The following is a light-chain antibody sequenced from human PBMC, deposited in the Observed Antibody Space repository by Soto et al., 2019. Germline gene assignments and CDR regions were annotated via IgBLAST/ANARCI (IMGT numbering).Light chain of an antibody. Sequence: ALSQAASVSGSPGQSITISCTGTSSDVWTYNLVSWYQQHPGKAPKLIIYEGSKRPSGVSNRLSGSKSGNTASLTISGLQADYEAYYYCCSYAGSRTLVFGGGTNLTVL. V-gene: IGLV2-23*01. CDR1: SSDVWTYNL. J-gene: IGLJ2*01. CDR2: EGS. CDR3: CSYAGSRTLV.